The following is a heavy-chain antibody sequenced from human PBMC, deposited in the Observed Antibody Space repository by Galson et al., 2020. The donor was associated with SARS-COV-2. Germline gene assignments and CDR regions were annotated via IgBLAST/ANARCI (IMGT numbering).Heavy chain of an antibody. CDR2: ISSDGSIT. V-gene: IGHV3-74*03. D-gene: IGHD1-26*01. CDR3: ARDQWELQVGLDY. CDR1: GLNFSTYW. J-gene: IGHJ4*02. Sequence: ALHGESLKISCAASGLNFSTYWMHWVRQAPGKGLVWVSRISSDGSITKYADSVKGRFTISRDNAKNTLYLQMNSLRGDDTAVYYCARDQWELQVGLDYWGQGTLVTVSS.